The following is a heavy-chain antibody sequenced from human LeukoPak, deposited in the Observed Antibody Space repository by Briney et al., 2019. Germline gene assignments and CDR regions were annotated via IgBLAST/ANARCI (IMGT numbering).Heavy chain of an antibody. Sequence: HSGRSLRLSCAASGFTFSSYAMHWVRQAPGKGLEWVAVISYDGSNKYYAASVKGRFTISRDNSKNTLYLQMNRLRAEDTAVYYCARDLVVAGTVGDYYYGMDVWGQGTTVTVSS. V-gene: IGHV3-30*04. CDR1: GFTFSSYA. CDR3: ARDLVVAGTVGDYYYGMDV. D-gene: IGHD6-19*01. CDR2: ISYDGSNK. J-gene: IGHJ6*02.